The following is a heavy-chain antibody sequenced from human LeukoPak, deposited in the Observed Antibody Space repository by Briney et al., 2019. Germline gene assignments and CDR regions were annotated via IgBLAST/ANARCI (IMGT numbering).Heavy chain of an antibody. CDR1: GFTVSSNY. J-gene: IGHJ4*02. Sequence: GGSLRLSCAASGFTVSSNYMSWVRQAPGKGLEWVSVIYSGGSTYYADSVKGRFTISRDNSKNTLYLQMNSLRAEDTAVYYCAAPRMGSGWSYYFDYWGQGTLVTVSS. CDR2: IYSGGST. D-gene: IGHD6-19*01. V-gene: IGHV3-53*01. CDR3: AAPRMGSGWSYYFDY.